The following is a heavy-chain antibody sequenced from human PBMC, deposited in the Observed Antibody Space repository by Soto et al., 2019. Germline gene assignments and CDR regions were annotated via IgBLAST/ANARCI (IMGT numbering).Heavy chain of an antibody. V-gene: IGHV1-46*01. J-gene: IGHJ3*02. CDR3: ARETRDNSTAAPAI. CDR1: GYTFTSYF. CDR2: IDPRDGRP. Sequence: ASVKVSCKASGYTFTSYFIHWVRQAPGQGLEWMGLIDPRDGRPNYPQKFQDRVIMTRGTSTTTVYMELRSVISEDTAIYYCARETRDNSTAAPAIWGPGTMFTFS. D-gene: IGHD2-15*01.